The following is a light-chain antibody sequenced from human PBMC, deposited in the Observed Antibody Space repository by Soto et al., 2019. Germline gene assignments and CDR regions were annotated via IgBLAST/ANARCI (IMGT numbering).Light chain of an antibody. Sequence: AIQLTQSPSSLSASVGDRVTITCRASKGISSALAWYQQKPGKAPKLLIYDASSLESGVPSRFSGSGSGTDFTLTISSLQPEEFATYYCQQFNSYLFTFGPGTKVDIK. J-gene: IGKJ3*01. CDR3: QQFNSYLFT. V-gene: IGKV1-13*02. CDR1: KGISSA. CDR2: DAS.